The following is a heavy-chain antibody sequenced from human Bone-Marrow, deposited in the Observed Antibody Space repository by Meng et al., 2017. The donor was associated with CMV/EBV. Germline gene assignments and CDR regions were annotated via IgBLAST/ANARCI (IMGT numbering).Heavy chain of an antibody. V-gene: IGHV3-21*04. CDR2: ISSSSSYI. CDR1: GFTFSSYS. J-gene: IGHJ4*02. D-gene: IGHD3-16*01. Sequence: GGSLRLSCAASGFTFSSYSMNWVRQAPGKGLEWVSSISSSSSYIYYADSVKGRFTISRDSSTNTLYLQMNSLRADDTALYYCAVGHDSRKVAYWGQGTLVTVSS. CDR3: AVGHDSRKVAY.